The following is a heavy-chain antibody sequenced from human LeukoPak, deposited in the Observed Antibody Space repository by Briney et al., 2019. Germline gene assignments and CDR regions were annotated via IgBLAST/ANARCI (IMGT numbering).Heavy chain of an antibody. V-gene: IGHV3-23*01. CDR2: ISGSSGIT. D-gene: IGHD3-10*01. CDR3: AKGYYYGSGTTPFDY. CDR1: GFTFSNYA. Sequence: GGSLRLSCAASGFTFSNYAMSWVRQAPGKGLEGVSGISGSSGITNYADSVKGRFTISRDNSKNTLYLQMNSLRAEDTALYYCAKGYYYGSGTTPFDYWGQGTLVTVSS. J-gene: IGHJ4*02.